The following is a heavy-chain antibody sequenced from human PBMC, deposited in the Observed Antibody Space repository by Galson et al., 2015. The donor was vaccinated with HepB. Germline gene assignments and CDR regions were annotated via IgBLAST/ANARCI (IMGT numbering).Heavy chain of an antibody. CDR1: GGSFSGYY. D-gene: IGHD1-20*01. CDR2: INHSGST. Sequence: SETLSLTCAVYGGSFSGYYWSWIRQPPGKGLEWIGEINHSGSTNYNPSLKSRVTISVDTSKNQFSLKLSSVTAADTAVYYCAREAPYNWNDEAGDGDDYWGQGTLVTVSP. CDR3: AREAPYNWNDEAGDGDDY. V-gene: IGHV4-34*01. J-gene: IGHJ4*02.